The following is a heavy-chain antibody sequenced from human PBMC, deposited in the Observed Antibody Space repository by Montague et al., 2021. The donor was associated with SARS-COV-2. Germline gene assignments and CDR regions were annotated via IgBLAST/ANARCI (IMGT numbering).Heavy chain of an antibody. CDR1: GTSFSGYY. D-gene: IGHD3-10*01. CDR3: ARLRDGVVPSPILGVGPYYSYYCMDV. V-gene: IGHV4-34*01. CDR2: INHGGST. J-gene: IGHJ6*03. Sequence: SETLSLTCAVPGTSFSGYYWNWIRQPPGKGLEWIGDINHGGSTKYSPSLQSQLTISADTSKNQFSLKLTSVAAADTAVYYCARLRDGVVPSPILGVGPYYSYYCMDVWGRGTTVTVSS.